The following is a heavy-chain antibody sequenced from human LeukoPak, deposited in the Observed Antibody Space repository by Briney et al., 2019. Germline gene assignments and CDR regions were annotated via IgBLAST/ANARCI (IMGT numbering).Heavy chain of an antibody. V-gene: IGHV1-46*01. CDR2: ISPSGGST. Sequence: ASVKVSCKAFGYTFTSNYMHWVRQAPGQGPEWMGVISPSGGSTTYAQKFQGRVTLTRDMSTSTDYLELSSLRSEDTAVYYCATGSHVRVYDSSAYYGHYWGQGTLVTVSS. D-gene: IGHD3-22*01. J-gene: IGHJ4*02. CDR3: ATGSHVRVYDSSAYYGHY. CDR1: GYTFTSNY.